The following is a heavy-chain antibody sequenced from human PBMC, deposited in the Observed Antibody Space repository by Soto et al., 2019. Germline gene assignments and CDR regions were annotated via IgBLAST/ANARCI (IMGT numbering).Heavy chain of an antibody. CDR1: GYTLTELS. Sequence: ASVKVSCKVSGYTLTELSMHWVRQAPGQRLEWMGWINAAIGNTKYSQKFQGSVTITRDTSANTAYMELRSLRSDDTAVYYCARTWFTGAFDIWGQGTMVTVPS. CDR3: ARTWFTGAFDI. CDR2: INAAIGNT. J-gene: IGHJ3*02. D-gene: IGHD3-10*01. V-gene: IGHV1-3*01.